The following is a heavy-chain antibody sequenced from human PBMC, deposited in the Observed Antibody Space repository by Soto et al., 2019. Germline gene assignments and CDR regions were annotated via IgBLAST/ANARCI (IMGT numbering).Heavy chain of an antibody. J-gene: IGHJ4*02. Sequence: GGSLRLSCAASGFTFSSYWMSWVRQAPGKGLEWVANIKQDGSEKYYVDSVKGRFTISRDNAKNSLYLQMNSLRAEDTAVYYCARGARKYYDYIWDPSYWGQGTLVTVSS. V-gene: IGHV3-7*01. CDR3: ARGARKYYDYIWDPSY. D-gene: IGHD3-16*01. CDR1: GFTFSSYW. CDR2: IKQDGSEK.